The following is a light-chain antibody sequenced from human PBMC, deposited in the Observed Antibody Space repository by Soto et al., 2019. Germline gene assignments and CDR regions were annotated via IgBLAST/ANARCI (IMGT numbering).Light chain of an antibody. J-gene: IGKJ1*01. Sequence: DIQMTQSPSTLSASVGDRVTITCRASQSISSWLAWYQQKPGKAPKLLIYKASSLESEVPSRFSGSGSGTAFTLTISSLQPDDFATYYCQQYNSYPTFGQGTKVEIK. V-gene: IGKV1-5*03. CDR3: QQYNSYPT. CDR2: KAS. CDR1: QSISSW.